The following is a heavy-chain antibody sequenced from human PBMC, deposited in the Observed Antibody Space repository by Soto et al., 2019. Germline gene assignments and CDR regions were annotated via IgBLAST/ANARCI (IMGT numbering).Heavy chain of an antibody. CDR3: ARDKLDDFYGMDV. J-gene: IGHJ6*02. CDR2: TSSSGSTI. D-gene: IGHD3-3*01. Sequence: GGSLRLSCAASGFTFSSYEMNWVRQAPGKGLEWVSYTSSSGSTIYYADSVKGRFTISRDNAKNSLYLQMNSLRAEDTAVYYCARDKLDDFYGMDVWGQGTKVTVSS. V-gene: IGHV3-48*03. CDR1: GFTFSSYE.